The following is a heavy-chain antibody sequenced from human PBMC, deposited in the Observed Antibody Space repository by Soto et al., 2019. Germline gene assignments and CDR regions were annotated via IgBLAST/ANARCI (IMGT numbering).Heavy chain of an antibody. D-gene: IGHD2-15*01. Sequence: QVQLVESGGGVVQPGRSLRLSCAASGFTFSSYGMLWVRQAPGKGLEWVAVISYDGSNKYYADSVKGRFTISRDNSKNTLYLQMNSLRAEDTAVYYCAGGGGAFDIWGQGTMVTVSS. CDR3: AGGGGAFDI. J-gene: IGHJ3*02. CDR2: ISYDGSNK. V-gene: IGHV3-30*03. CDR1: GFTFSSYG.